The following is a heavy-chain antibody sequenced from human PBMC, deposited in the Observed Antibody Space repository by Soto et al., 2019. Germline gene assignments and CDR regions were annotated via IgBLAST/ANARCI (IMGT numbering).Heavy chain of an antibody. CDR2: ISSYNGDT. Sequence: QVQLVQSGAEVKKPGASVKVSCKPSGYTFTTFAITWVRQAPGQGLEWMGWISSYNGDTNYARKLQGRVTMPTHPSTSTAYVELRSLKSDDSAIYYCAILNGMDVWGQGTTVTVSS. J-gene: IGHJ6*02. CDR3: AILNGMDV. CDR1: GYTFTTFA. V-gene: IGHV1-18*01.